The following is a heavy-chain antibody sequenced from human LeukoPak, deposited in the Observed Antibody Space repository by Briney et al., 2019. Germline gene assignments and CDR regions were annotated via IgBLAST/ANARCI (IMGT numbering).Heavy chain of an antibody. CDR2: VYYSGTT. D-gene: IGHD6-13*01. V-gene: IGHV4-39*01. CDR1: GGSVTSSTYY. CDR3: ARHSGIPKAFDY. Sequence: SETLSLTCSVSGGSVTSSTYYWGWIRQPPGKGLEWIGTVYYSGTTYYNPSLKSRVSMSLDTSKNQCSLNLTSVTAADTAVYYCARHSGIPKAFDYWGQGALVTVSS. J-gene: IGHJ4*02.